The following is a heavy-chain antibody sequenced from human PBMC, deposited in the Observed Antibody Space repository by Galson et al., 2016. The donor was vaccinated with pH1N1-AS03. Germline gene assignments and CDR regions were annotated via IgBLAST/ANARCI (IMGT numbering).Heavy chain of an antibody. CDR1: GYY. J-gene: IGHJ6*02. CDR2: MYASGDT. D-gene: IGHD3-10*02. CDR3: ARERQWVSGDSGPRYGMDV. V-gene: IGHV4-4*07. Sequence: GYYWSWVRQPAGEGLQWLGRMYASGDTLYNPSLKSRLTMSVDTSKNHFSLKLNSVTAADTAVYYCARERQWVSGDSGPRYGMDVWGQGTTVTVSS.